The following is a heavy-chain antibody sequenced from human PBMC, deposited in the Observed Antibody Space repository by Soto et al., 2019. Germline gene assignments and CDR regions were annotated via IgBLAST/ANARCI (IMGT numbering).Heavy chain of an antibody. Sequence: ASVKVSCKASEGTFNSYAIAWVRQAPGQGLEWMGGIIPYYNTLNYAQKFQDRVTITADDSTNTVYMELSSLRSDDTAVYFCASGASRWYPYFFDSRAQGTLVTVSS. CDR3: ASGASRWYPYFFDS. V-gene: IGHV1-69*13. CDR2: IIPYYNTL. CDR1: EGTFNSYA. D-gene: IGHD6-13*01. J-gene: IGHJ4*02.